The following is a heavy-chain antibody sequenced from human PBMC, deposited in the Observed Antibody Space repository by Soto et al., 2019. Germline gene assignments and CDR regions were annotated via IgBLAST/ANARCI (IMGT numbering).Heavy chain of an antibody. CDR3: ASLGDCSSTSCYDLAGAYYGMDV. V-gene: IGHV1-18*01. J-gene: IGHJ6*02. CDR1: GYTFTSYG. CDR2: ISAYNGNT. D-gene: IGHD2-2*01. Sequence: ASVKVSCKASGYTFTSYGISWVRQAPGQGLEWMGWISAYNGNTNYAQKLQGRDTVTTDTSTSTAYMELRSLRSDDTAVYYCASLGDCSSTSCYDLAGAYYGMDVWGQGTTVTVSS.